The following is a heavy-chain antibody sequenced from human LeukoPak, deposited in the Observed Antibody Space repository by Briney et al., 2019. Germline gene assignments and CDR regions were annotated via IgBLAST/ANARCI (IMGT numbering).Heavy chain of an antibody. Sequence: SETLSLTCAVYGGSFSGYYWSWIRQPPGKGLEWIGEINHSGSTNYNPSLKSRVTISVGTSKNQFSLKLSSVTAADTAVYYCARRRRLVANFDYWGQGTLVTVSS. CDR2: INHSGST. CDR3: ARRRRLVANFDY. CDR1: GGSFSGYY. V-gene: IGHV4-34*01. D-gene: IGHD3-16*01. J-gene: IGHJ4*02.